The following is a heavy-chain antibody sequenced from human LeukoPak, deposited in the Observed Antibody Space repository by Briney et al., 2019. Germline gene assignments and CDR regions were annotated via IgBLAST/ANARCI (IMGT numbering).Heavy chain of an antibody. CDR2: IKGDGIST. CDR1: GFDFSSNW. CDR3: AKDHYWSIDY. J-gene: IGHJ4*02. D-gene: IGHD3-3*01. Sequence: GGSLRLSCAASGFDFSSNWMHWVRHAPGQGLVWVSRIKGDGISTSHADSVKGRFTISRDIAKNTLYLQMNSLRAEDTGVYYCAKDHYWSIDYWGRGTLVTVSS. V-gene: IGHV3-74*01.